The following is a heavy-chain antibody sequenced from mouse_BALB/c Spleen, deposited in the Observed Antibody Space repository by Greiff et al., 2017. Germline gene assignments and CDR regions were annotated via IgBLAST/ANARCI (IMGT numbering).Heavy chain of an antibody. V-gene: IGHV2-9*02. CDR1: GFSLTSYG. CDR3: ARPYGRGFAY. CDR2: IWAGGST. Sequence: VKLMESGPGLVAPSQSLSITCTVSGFSLTSYGVHWVRQPPGKGLEWLGVIWAGGSTNYNSALMSRLSISKDNSKSQVFLKMNSLQTDDTAMYYCARPYGRGFAYWGQGTLVTVSA. D-gene: IGHD2-1*01. J-gene: IGHJ3*01.